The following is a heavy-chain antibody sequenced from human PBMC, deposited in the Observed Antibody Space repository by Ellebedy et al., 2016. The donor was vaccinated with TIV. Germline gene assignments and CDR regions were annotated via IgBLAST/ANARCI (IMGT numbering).Heavy chain of an antibody. CDR3: ARVPLPVGAPDY. J-gene: IGHJ4*02. D-gene: IGHD1-26*01. Sequence: GESLKISXAASGFTFSDYYMSWIRQAPGKGLEWVSYISSSGSTIYYADSVKGRFTISRDNAKNSLCLQMNSLRAEDTAVYYCARVPLPVGAPDYWGQGTLVTVSS. V-gene: IGHV3-11*01. CDR1: GFTFSDYY. CDR2: ISSSGSTI.